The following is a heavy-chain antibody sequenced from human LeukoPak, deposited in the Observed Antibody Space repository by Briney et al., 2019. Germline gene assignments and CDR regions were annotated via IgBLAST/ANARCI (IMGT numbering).Heavy chain of an antibody. CDR1: GYSFTSYW. Sequence: PGESLKISCKGSGYSFTSYWIGWVRQMPGKGLEWMGIIYPGDSDTRYSPSFQGQVTISADKSISTAYLQWSSLKASDTAMYYCARHGRIAAAGTDYYYGMDVWGQGTTVTVSS. CDR3: ARHGRIAAAGTDYYYGMDV. CDR2: IYPGDSDT. D-gene: IGHD6-13*01. J-gene: IGHJ6*02. V-gene: IGHV5-51*01.